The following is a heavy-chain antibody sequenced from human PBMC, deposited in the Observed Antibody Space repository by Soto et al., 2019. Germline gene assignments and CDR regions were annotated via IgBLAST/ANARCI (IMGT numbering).Heavy chain of an antibody. CDR1: GGTFSSYT. CDR3: ARDLSSPPSNWFDP. V-gene: IGHV1-69*08. J-gene: IGHJ5*02. CDR2: IIPILGIA. Sequence: QVQLVQSGAEVKKPGSSVKVPCKASGGTFSSYTISWVRQAPGQGLEWMGRIIPILGIANYAQKFQGRVTITADKSTSTAYMELSSLRSEDTAVYYCARDLSSPPSNWFDPWGQGTLVTVSS.